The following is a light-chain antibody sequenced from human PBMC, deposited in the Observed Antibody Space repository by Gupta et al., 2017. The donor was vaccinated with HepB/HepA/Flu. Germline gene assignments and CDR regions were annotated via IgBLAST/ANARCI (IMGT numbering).Light chain of an antibody. V-gene: IGKV3-11*01. CDR1: QTVNNF. CDR3: QQRRHWPQT. J-gene: IGKJ1*01. Sequence: EVVLTQSPATLSLSPGKRATLSCRASQTVNNFLVWYQQRLGQPPRLLMYDTSNRAAGVPSRFSGSGSATDYTLTISSLEPEDFALYFCQQRRHWPQTFGQGTKVEVK. CDR2: DTS.